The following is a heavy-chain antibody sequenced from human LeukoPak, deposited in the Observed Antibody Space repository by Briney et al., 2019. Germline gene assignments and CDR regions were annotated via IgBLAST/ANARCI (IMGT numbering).Heavy chain of an antibody. Sequence: PGGSLRLSRAASGFTFSSYAMSWVRQAPGKGLEWVSAISGSGGSTYYADSVKGRFTISRDNSKNTLYLQMNSLRAEDTAVYYCAKGPGVLDSNYWSPWGQGTLVTVSS. CDR3: AKGPGVLDSNYWSP. CDR2: ISGSGGST. V-gene: IGHV3-23*01. D-gene: IGHD4-11*01. CDR1: GFTFSSYA. J-gene: IGHJ5*02.